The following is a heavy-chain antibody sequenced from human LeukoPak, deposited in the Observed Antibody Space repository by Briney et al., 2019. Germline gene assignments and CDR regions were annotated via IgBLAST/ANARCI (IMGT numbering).Heavy chain of an antibody. CDR2: IIPIFGTA. CDR3: ARAPPRYCSGGSCYSPEYYYYMDV. D-gene: IGHD2-15*01. V-gene: IGHV1-69*05. CDR1: GGTFSSYA. J-gene: IGHJ6*03. Sequence: SVRVSCKASGGTFSSYAISWVRQAPGQGLEWMGRIIPIFGTANYAQKFQGRVTITTDESTSTAYMELSSLRSEDTAVYYCARAPPRYCSGGSCYSPEYYYYMDVWGKGTTVTVSS.